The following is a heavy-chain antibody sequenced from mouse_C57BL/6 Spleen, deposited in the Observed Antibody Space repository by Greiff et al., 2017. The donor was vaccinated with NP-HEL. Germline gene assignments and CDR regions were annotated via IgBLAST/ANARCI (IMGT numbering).Heavy chain of an antibody. V-gene: IGHV1-78*01. J-gene: IGHJ3*01. Sequence: QVQLQQSDAELVKPGASVKISCKVSGYTFTDHTIHWMKQRPEQGLEWIGYIYPRDGSTKYNEKFKGKATLTADKSSSTAYMQLNSLTSEDSAVYFCAREGEYYYGSSSWFAYWGQGTLVTVSA. D-gene: IGHD1-1*01. CDR1: GYTFTDHT. CDR2: IYPRDGST. CDR3: AREGEYYYGSSSWFAY.